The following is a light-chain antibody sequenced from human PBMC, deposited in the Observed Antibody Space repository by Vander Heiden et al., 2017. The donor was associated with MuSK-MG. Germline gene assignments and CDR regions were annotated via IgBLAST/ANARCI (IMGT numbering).Light chain of an antibody. CDR2: GVS. CDR1: QSVAKY. Sequence: DIQMTQSPSSLSASVGDRVTITCRASQSVAKYLNWYQHKPGKAPKLLIYGVSSLQSWVPSRFSGSGSGTDFILTISNLQPEDFATYYCQQSYSTLLTFGGGTKVEI. J-gene: IGKJ4*01. V-gene: IGKV1-39*01. CDR3: QQSYSTLLT.